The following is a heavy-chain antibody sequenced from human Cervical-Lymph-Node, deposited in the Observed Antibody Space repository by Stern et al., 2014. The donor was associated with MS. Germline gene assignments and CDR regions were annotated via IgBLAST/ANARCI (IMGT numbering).Heavy chain of an antibody. J-gene: IGHJ1*01. D-gene: IGHD4-23*01. CDR3: AREGGNTAEYFQH. Sequence: VQLVQSGGGLVPPGGSLRLSCAASGFTFSSYAMSWVRQAPGKGLEWVSALRGSCGSTFYADSAKRRFTISSENSKNTLYLQMNSLRAEDTAVYYCAREGGNTAEYFQHWGQGTLVTVSS. CDR1: GFTFSSYA. CDR2: LRGSCGST. V-gene: IGHV3-23*04.